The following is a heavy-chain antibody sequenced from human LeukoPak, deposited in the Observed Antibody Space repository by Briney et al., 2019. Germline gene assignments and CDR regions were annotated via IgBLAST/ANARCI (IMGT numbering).Heavy chain of an antibody. V-gene: IGHV3-30*02. D-gene: IGHD2-2*01. Sequence: PGGSLRLSCAASGFTFSSYDMHWVRQAPGKGLGWVAFIRYDGSNKYYADSVKGRFTISRDNSKNTLYLQMNSLRAEDTAVYYCGNLGGVVVPAAINNWFDPWGQGTLVTVSS. CDR3: GNLGGVVVPAAINNWFDP. CDR2: IRYDGSNK. J-gene: IGHJ5*02. CDR1: GFTFSSYD.